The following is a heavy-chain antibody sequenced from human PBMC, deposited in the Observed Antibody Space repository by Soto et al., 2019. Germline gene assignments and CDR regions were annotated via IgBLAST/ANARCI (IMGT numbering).Heavy chain of an antibody. Sequence: LSLTCAVYDTSFSGYYWSWIRQPPGKGLEWIGEIFHGGSTDYSPSLKSRVTISVDTSKNQFSLELSSVTAADTAVYYCARPHYDSNTFYSFFDYWGQGTLVTVSS. J-gene: IGHJ4*02. D-gene: IGHD3-22*01. CDR3: ARPHYDSNTFYSFFDY. V-gene: IGHV4-34*12. CDR2: IFHGGST. CDR1: DTSFSGYY.